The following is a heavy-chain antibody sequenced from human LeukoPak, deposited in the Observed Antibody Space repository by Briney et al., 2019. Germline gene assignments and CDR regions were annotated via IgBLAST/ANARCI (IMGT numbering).Heavy chain of an antibody. Sequence: SQTVSLICTVSGGSISSGGYFWSWIRQHPAKGLEWIGYIYYSESTYYNPSLKSRVTISVDTSKNQFSLKLSSVAAADTAVYYCASVRRDGYNRYFDYWGQGTLVTVSS. D-gene: IGHD5-24*01. CDR1: GGSISSGGYF. V-gene: IGHV4-31*03. CDR2: IYYSEST. J-gene: IGHJ4*02. CDR3: ASVRRDGYNRYFDY.